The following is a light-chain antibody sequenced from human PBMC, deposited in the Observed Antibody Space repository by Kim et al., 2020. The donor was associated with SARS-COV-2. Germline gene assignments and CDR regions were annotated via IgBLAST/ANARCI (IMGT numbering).Light chain of an antibody. CDR1: KLGENF. CDR3: QAWDSSTAVV. Sequence: VSVRQTGSSTGAGDKLGENFVCWYQQTPGQSPLLVIYQSTRRPSLIHERFSGSNCGNAVTLTISGNQAMDDDDYYWQAWDSSTAVVFGGGTQLTVL. CDR2: QST. J-gene: IGLJ2*01. V-gene: IGLV3-1*01.